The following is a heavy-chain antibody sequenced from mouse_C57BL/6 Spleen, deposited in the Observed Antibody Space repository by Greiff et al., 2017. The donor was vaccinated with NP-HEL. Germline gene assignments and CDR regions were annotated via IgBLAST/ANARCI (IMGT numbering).Heavy chain of an antibody. CDR3: ARERVGNLAWFAY. CDR2: IYPGDGDT. J-gene: IGHJ3*01. V-gene: IGHV1-80*01. CDR1: GYAFSSYW. D-gene: IGHD2-1*01. Sequence: QVQLKESGAELVKPGASVKISCKASGYAFSSYWMNWVKQRPGKGLEWIGQIYPGDGDTNYNGKFKGKATLTADKSSSTAYMQLSSLTSEDSAVYFCARERVGNLAWFAYWGQGTLVTVSA.